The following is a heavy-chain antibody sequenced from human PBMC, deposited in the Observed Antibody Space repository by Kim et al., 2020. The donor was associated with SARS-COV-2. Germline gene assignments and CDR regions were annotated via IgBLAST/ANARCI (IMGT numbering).Heavy chain of an antibody. CDR2: INRNSGST. Sequence: GGSLRLSCVGSGFRFDDYGMSWVRQVPGKGLEWVSGINRNSGSTGYIDSVKGRFTISRDNAKNSLYLQMDSLRAEDTALYYCVRGYVGGPFDNWGHGTLV. CDR3: VRGYVGGPFDN. D-gene: IGHD3-10*01. V-gene: IGHV3-20*04. J-gene: IGHJ4*01. CDR1: GFRFDDYG.